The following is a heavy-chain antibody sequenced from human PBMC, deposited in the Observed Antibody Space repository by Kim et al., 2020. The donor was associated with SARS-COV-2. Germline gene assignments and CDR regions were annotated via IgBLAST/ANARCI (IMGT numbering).Heavy chain of an antibody. Sequence: SETLSLTCSVSGGSISSSNYYWGWIRQPPGKGLEYIGSIYYSGNTYYNPSLKSRVTISVDTSKNQFSLKLSSVTAADTAVYYCASQSYGSGDWGQGTLVT. CDR3: ASQSYGSGD. D-gene: IGHD3-10*01. CDR2: IYYSGNT. J-gene: IGHJ4*02. CDR1: GGSISSSNYY. V-gene: IGHV4-39*07.